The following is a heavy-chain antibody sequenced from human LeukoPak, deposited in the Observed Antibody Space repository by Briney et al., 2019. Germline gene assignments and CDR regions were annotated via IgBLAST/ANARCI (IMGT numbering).Heavy chain of an antibody. D-gene: IGHD3-16*01. CDR2: INSDGSST. V-gene: IGHV3-74*01. J-gene: IGHJ3*02. Sequence: PGGSLRLSCTATGFTFSSYWMHWVRQAPGKGLVWVSRINSDGSSTSYADSVKGRFTISRDNAKNTLYLQMNSLTADDTAIYYCARETGGWDAFDIWGQGTMVAVSS. CDR1: GFTFSSYW. CDR3: ARETGGWDAFDI.